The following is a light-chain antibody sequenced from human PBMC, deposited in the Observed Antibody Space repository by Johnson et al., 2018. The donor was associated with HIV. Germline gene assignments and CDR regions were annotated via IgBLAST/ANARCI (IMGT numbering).Light chain of an antibody. J-gene: IGLJ1*01. CDR3: APWDASLSANV. V-gene: IGLV1-51*02. CDR2: SNN. CDR1: SSNIGNNY. Sequence: QSVLTQPPSLSAAPGQNVTISCSGSSSNIGNNYVSWYQQLPGTAPKLLIYSNNQRPSGVPDRFSGSKSAASATLDIPGLQSGDEGDYYCAPWDASLSANVFGPGTKVTVL.